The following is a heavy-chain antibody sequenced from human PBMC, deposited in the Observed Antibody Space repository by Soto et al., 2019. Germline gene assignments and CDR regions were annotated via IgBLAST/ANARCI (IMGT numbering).Heavy chain of an antibody. CDR1: GDSISSYY. Sequence: SETLYLTCTSSGDSISSYYWSWIRQPPGKGLEWIGYIYYSGSTNYNPSLKSRVTISVDTSKNQFSLKLSSVTAADTAVYYCAREGGHYYDFWSGYSTGWFDYWGQGTLVTVSS. CDR2: IYYSGST. J-gene: IGHJ5*01. V-gene: IGHV4-59*01. D-gene: IGHD3-3*01. CDR3: AREGGHYYDFWSGYSTGWFDY.